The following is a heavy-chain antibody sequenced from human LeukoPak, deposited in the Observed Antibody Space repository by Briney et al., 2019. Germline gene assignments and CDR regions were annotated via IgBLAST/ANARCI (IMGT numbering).Heavy chain of an antibody. Sequence: SETLSLTCTVSGGSISSYYWSWIRQPPGKGLEWIGYIYYSGSTNYNPSLKSRVTISVDTSKNQFSLKLSSVTAADTAVYYCARAYSTGTTFDYWGQGTLVTVSS. CDR1: GGSISSYY. D-gene: IGHD1-7*01. CDR2: IYYSGST. J-gene: IGHJ4*02. V-gene: IGHV4-59*01. CDR3: ARAYSTGTTFDY.